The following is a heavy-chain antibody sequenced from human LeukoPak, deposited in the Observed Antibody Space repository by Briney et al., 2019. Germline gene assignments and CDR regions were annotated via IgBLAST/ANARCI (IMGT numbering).Heavy chain of an antibody. V-gene: IGHV4-39*07. D-gene: IGHD2-2*02. J-gene: IGHJ4*02. CDR1: GGSISSTYYY. CDR2: IYYSGST. Sequence: SETLSLTCTVSGGSISSTYYYWGWIRQPPGKGLEWIGNIYYSGSTYYNPSLKSRATISIDTSKTQFSLKLTSVTAADTAVYYCATGRGKAIIDYWGQGTLVTVSS. CDR3: ATGRGKAIIDY.